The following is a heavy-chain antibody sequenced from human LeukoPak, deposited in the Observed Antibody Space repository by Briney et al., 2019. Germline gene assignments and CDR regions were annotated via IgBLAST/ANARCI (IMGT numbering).Heavy chain of an antibody. J-gene: IGHJ4*02. Sequence: GGSLRLSCAAPGFIFSTYAMSWGRQAPGKGLEWVSVISGIGGSRYYADSVKGRFTISRDNAKNSLYLQINSLRAEDTAVYYCSTSRFCSSTSCLFPFDNWGQGTLVTVSS. CDR2: ISGIGGSR. CDR3: STSRFCSSTSCLFPFDN. CDR1: GFIFSTYA. V-gene: IGHV3-23*01. D-gene: IGHD2-2*01.